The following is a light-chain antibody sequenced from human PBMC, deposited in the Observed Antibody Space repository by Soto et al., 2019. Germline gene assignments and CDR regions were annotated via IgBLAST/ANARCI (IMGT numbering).Light chain of an antibody. CDR1: SSNIGAGYD. CDR2: GNS. Sequence: QSVLTQPPSVSGAPGQRVTISCTGSSSNIGAGYDVHWYQQLPGTAPKLLIYGNSNRPSGVPDRSSGSKSGTSASLAITGLQAEDEADYYCQSYDSSLVVFGTGTKVTVL. V-gene: IGLV1-40*01. CDR3: QSYDSSLVV. J-gene: IGLJ1*01.